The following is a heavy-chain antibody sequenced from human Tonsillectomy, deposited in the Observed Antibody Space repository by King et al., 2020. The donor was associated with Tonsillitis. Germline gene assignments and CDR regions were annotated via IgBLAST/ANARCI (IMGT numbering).Heavy chain of an antibody. D-gene: IGHD3-22*01. Sequence: QLVQSGAEVKKPGASVKVSCKASDYSFTSFGIIWVRQAPGQGLEWMGWISAYNVNTNYAQKFQGRVTRTTDTSTSTAYMELRSLRSDDTAVYYCARQGRVKTNSYDSRGYSDAFDIWGQGTMVTVSS. CDR1: DYSFTSFG. CDR2: ISAYNVNT. CDR3: ARQGRVKTNSYDSRGYSDAFDI. J-gene: IGHJ3*02. V-gene: IGHV1-18*01.